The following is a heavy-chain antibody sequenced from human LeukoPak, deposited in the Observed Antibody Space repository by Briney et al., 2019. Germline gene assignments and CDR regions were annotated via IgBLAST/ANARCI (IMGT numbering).Heavy chain of an antibody. D-gene: IGHD1-14*01. J-gene: IGHJ4*02. Sequence: GESLQIPCKGSRDSFTNYWIGWVRQMPGKGLEWMGLIYPYDSDTRYSPSFQGQVTISVDKSISTAYLQWTSLKASDTALYFCARGPDGAYYFDSWGQGTLVSVSS. CDR3: ARGPDGAYYFDS. CDR1: RDSFTNYW. V-gene: IGHV5-51*01. CDR2: IYPYDSDT.